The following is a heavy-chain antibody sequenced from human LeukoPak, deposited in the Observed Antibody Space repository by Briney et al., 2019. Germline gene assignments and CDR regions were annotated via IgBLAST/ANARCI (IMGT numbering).Heavy chain of an antibody. Sequence: ASVKVSCTASVYTFTGYYMHWVRQAPGQGLERIGWINPNSGGTNYAQKFQGRVTMTRDTSISTAYMELSRLRSDDTAVYYCARARDSGGGFVYWGQGTLVTVSS. V-gene: IGHV1-2*02. J-gene: IGHJ4*02. D-gene: IGHD2-15*01. CDR1: VYTFTGYY. CDR3: ARARDSGGGFVY. CDR2: INPNSGGT.